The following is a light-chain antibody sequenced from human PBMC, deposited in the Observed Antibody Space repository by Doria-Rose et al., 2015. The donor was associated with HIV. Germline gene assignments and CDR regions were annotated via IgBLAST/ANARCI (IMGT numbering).Light chain of an antibody. J-gene: IGKJ3*01. CDR3: QQYYDTPS. V-gene: IGKV4-1*01. Sequence: VLTQPPESLGMSLGERATLNCKSNQSLLYTSKNYLAWYQQKPGQPPKLLIYWASTRQSGVPDRFSGSGSGTDFTLTISSLEAEDVAVYYCQQYYDTPSFGPGTTVDIK. CDR2: WAS. CDR1: QSLLYTSKNY.